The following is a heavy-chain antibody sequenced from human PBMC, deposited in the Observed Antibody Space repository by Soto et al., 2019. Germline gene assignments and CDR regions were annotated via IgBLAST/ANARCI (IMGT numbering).Heavy chain of an antibody. CDR3: AIDVCRSTSCPNWFDP. Sequence: PGGSLRLSCAASGFTFSSYEMNWVRQAPGKGLEGVSYISSSGSTIYYADSVKGRFTISRDNAKNSLYLQMNSLRAEDTAVYYCAIDVCRSTSCPNWFDPWGQGTLVAVSA. V-gene: IGHV3-48*03. J-gene: IGHJ5*02. CDR1: GFTFSSYE. CDR2: ISSSGSTI. D-gene: IGHD2-2*01.